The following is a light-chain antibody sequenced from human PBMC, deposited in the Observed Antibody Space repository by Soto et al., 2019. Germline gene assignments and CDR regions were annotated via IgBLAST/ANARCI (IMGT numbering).Light chain of an antibody. CDR2: GAS. V-gene: IGKV3-15*01. J-gene: IGKJ2*01. Sequence: ETVMAQSPATLSVSPGERATLSCRASQSVSSNLAWYQQKPGQAPRLLIYGASSRATGSPARFSGSGSGTEFTLTISTLQSEDFAVYYCQQYDNWPGTFGQRTKLEIK. CDR1: QSVSSN. CDR3: QQYDNWPGT.